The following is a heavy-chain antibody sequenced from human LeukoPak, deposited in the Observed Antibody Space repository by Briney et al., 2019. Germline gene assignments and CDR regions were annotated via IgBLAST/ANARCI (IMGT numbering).Heavy chain of an antibody. Sequence: GGSLRLSCAASGFTVSSNYMSWVRQAPGKGLEWVSVIYSGVSTYYADSVKGRVTISRDNSKNTLYLQMNRRSAEATAVYYCAAPQSIVWEDGMDVWGQGTTVTVSS. D-gene: IGHD3-16*01. CDR1: GFTVSSNY. J-gene: IGHJ6*02. V-gene: IGHV3-53*01. CDR2: IYSGVST. CDR3: AAPQSIVWEDGMDV.